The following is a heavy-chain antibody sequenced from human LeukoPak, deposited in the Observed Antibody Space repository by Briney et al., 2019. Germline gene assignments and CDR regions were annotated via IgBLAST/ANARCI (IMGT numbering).Heavy chain of an antibody. D-gene: IGHD3-22*01. CDR2: IIPIFGTA. Sequence: ASVKVSCKASGGTLSSYVISWVRQAPGQGLEWMGGIIPIFGTANYAQKFQGRVTITADESTSTAYMELSSLRSEDTAVYYCARAAEGYYYDSSGYLLNFDYWGQGTLVTVSS. J-gene: IGHJ4*02. CDR3: ARAAEGYYYDSSGYLLNFDY. V-gene: IGHV1-69*13. CDR1: GGTLSSYV.